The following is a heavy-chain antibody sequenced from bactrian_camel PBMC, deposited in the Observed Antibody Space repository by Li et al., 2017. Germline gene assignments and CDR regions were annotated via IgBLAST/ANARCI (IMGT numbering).Heavy chain of an antibody. CDR1: GFTFSTYG. V-gene: IGHV3S40*01. Sequence: DVQLVESGGGFVQPGRSLRLSCAASGFTFSTYGMGWVRQAPGKGLEWVASINSGGAFTYYSDSVRGRFTISRSNAENTVNLQMNILKPEDTAVYYCVRDGATSAGLWFDYWGQGTQVTVS. CDR3: VRDGATSAGLWFDY. D-gene: IGHD1*01. CDR2: INSGGAFT. J-gene: IGHJ4*01.